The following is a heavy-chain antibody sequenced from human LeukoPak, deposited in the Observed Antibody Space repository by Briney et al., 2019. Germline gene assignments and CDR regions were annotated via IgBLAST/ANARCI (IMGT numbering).Heavy chain of an antibody. D-gene: IGHD5-12*01. CDR1: GFTFGDYA. CDR2: IAYGGTYT. CDR3: AKGGYDYVEVGYFDY. V-gene: IGHV3-30*18. J-gene: IGHJ4*02. Sequence: GGSLRLSCAASGFTFGDYAMHWVRQAPGKGLEWVAVIAYGGTYTHHADSLKGRFTISRDNSKNTLYLQMNSLRADDTAVYYCAKGGYDYVEVGYFDYWGQGTLVTVSS.